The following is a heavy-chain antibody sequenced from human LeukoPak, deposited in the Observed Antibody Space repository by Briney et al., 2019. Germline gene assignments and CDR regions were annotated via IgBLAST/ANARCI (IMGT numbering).Heavy chain of an antibody. Sequence: SETLSLTCAVYGGSFSGYYWSWIRQPPGKGLEWIGEINHSGSTNYNPSLKSRVTISVDTSKNQFSLKLSSVTAADTAVYYCARSGYSYGYGFDYWGQGTLVTVSS. V-gene: IGHV4-34*01. CDR2: INHSGST. J-gene: IGHJ4*02. D-gene: IGHD5-18*01. CDR3: ARSGYSYGYGFDY. CDR1: GGSFSGYY.